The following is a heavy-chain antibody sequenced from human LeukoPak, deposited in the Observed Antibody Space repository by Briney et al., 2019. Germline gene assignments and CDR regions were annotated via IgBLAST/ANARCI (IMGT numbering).Heavy chain of an antibody. Sequence: GASVTVSCKASGYTFTSYGISWVRQAPGQGLEWMGWISAYNGNTNYAQKLQGRVTMTTDTSTSTAYMELSSLRSEDTAVYYCARGIAAAGRESLDYWGQGTLVTVSS. D-gene: IGHD6-13*01. CDR1: GYTFTSYG. V-gene: IGHV1-18*01. CDR3: ARGIAAAGRESLDY. CDR2: ISAYNGNT. J-gene: IGHJ4*02.